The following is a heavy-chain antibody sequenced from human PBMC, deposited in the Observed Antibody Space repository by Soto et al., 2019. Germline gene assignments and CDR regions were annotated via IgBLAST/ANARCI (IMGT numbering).Heavy chain of an antibody. J-gene: IGHJ4*02. CDR3: ARDRPSSYYDSSGYYLF. CDR1: GFTFSSYS. CDR2: ISSSSSYI. Sequence: PGGSLRLSCAASGFTFSSYSMNWVRQAPEKGLEWVSSISSSSSYIYYADSVKGRFTISRDNAKNSLYLQMNSLRAEDTAVYYCARDRPSSYYDSSGYYLFWGQGTLVTVSS. V-gene: IGHV3-21*01. D-gene: IGHD3-22*01.